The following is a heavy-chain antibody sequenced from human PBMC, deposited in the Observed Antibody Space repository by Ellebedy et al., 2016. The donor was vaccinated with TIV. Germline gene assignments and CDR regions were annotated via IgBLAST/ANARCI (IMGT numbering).Heavy chain of an antibody. Sequence: GESLKISCEASGFTFSRFSMHWVRQAPGKGLEWVSSITGSSSYIYYAESVKGRFTVSRDNAKNSLFLQMNSLRAEDTARYYCARVAETTASDLHDWGQGTLVTVSS. V-gene: IGHV3-21*01. CDR2: ITGSSSYI. CDR3: ARVAETTASDLHD. D-gene: IGHD1-1*01. CDR1: GFTFSRFS. J-gene: IGHJ1*01.